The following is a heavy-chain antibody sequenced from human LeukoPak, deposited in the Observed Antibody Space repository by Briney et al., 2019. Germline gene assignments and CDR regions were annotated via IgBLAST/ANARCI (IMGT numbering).Heavy chain of an antibody. CDR1: GFTFSRYG. CDR3: AKSMVAAPPLLGGAFDI. D-gene: IGHD2-15*01. CDR2: ISYDGSNK. V-gene: IGHV3-30*18. J-gene: IGHJ3*02. Sequence: GGSLRLSCAASGFTFSRYGMHWVRQAPGKGLEWVAVISYDGSNKYYADSVKGRFTISRDNSKNTLYLQMSSLRAEDTAVYYCAKSMVAAPPLLGGAFDIWGQGTMVTVSS.